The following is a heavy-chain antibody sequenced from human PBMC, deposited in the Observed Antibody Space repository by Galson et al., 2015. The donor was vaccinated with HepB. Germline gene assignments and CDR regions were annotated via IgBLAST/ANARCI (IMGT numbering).Heavy chain of an antibody. V-gene: IGHV3-23*01. CDR2: ISGSGGST. D-gene: IGHD3-22*01. Sequence: SLRLSCAASGFTFSSYAMSWVRQAPGKGLEWVSAISGSGGSTYYADSVKGRFTISRDNSKNTLYLQMNSLRAEDTAVYYCAKEFADYYDSSGYYLETDQNNWFDPWGQGTLVTVSS. J-gene: IGHJ5*02. CDR1: GFTFSSYA. CDR3: AKEFADYYDSSGYYLETDQNNWFDP.